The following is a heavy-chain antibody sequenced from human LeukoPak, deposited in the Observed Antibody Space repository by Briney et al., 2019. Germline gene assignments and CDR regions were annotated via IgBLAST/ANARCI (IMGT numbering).Heavy chain of an antibody. CDR3: TTDDRPSRVATIPSFDY. CDR2: IKSKTDGGTT. D-gene: IGHD5-12*01. Sequence: TSGGSLRLSCAGSGFTFSNAWMSWVRQGPGKGLEWVGRIKSKTDGGTTDYAAPVKGRFTISRDDSKNTLYLQMNSLKTEDTAVYYCTTDDRPSRVATIPSFDYWGQGTLVTVSS. CDR1: GFTFSNAW. J-gene: IGHJ4*02. V-gene: IGHV3-15*01.